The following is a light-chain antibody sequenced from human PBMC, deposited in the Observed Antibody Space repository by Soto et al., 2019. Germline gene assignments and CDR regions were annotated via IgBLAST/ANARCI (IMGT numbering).Light chain of an antibody. CDR2: YDD. V-gene: IGLV1-36*01. CDR1: SSNIGTNG. CDR3: AAWDDSLNGRV. J-gene: IGLJ3*02. Sequence: QSVLTQPPSASEAPRQRVTISCSGSSSNIGTNGLNWYQQLPGKAPKLLIYYDDLLPSGVSDRFSGSKSGTSASLAISGLQSEDEADYYCAAWDDSLNGRVFGGGTKLTVL.